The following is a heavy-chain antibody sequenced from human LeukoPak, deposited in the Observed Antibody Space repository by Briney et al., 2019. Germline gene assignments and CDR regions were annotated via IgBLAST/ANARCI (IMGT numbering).Heavy chain of an antibody. CDR3: AKSHYDTRPGYYFDY. J-gene: IGHJ4*02. D-gene: IGHD3-22*01. CDR1: GFTFSSYA. Sequence: GGSLRLSCAASGFTFSSYAMSWVRQAPGKGLEWVSAISGSGGSTYYADSVKGRFTISRDNSKNTLYLQMNGLRAEDTAVYYCAKSHYDTRPGYYFDYWGQGTLVTVSS. V-gene: IGHV3-23*01. CDR2: ISGSGGST.